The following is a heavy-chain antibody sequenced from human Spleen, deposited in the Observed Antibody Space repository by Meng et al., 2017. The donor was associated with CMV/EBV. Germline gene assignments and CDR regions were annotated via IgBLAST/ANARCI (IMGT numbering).Heavy chain of an antibody. J-gene: IGHJ4*02. CDR3: ARHLRSSSWYDY. V-gene: IGHV4-61*01. D-gene: IGHD6-13*01. Sequence: VYGGSVSSGTYYWSWLRRSPGKGLEWIGYVYFNGGTNYNPSLKSRVTISVDTSKNQFSLEVSSVTAADTAVYYCARHLRSSSWYDYWGQGTLVTVSS. CDR1: GGSVSSGTYY. CDR2: VYFNGGT.